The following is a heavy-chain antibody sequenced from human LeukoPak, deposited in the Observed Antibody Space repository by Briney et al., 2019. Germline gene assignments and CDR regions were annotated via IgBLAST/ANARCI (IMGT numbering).Heavy chain of an antibody. Sequence: ASVKVSCKTSGYTFTGYYMHWVRQAPGQGLEWMGWINPNSGGTNYAQKFQGRVTMTRDTSISTAYMELSRLRSDDTAVYYCARGRDGYNFGGVYFYSWGQGSLVTVSS. V-gene: IGHV1-2*02. CDR1: GYTFTGYY. CDR3: ARGRDGYNFGGVYFYS. D-gene: IGHD5-24*01. J-gene: IGHJ4*02. CDR2: INPNSGGT.